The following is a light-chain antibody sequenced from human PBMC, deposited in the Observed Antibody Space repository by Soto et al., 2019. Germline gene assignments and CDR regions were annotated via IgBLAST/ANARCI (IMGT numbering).Light chain of an antibody. CDR3: QSFDSSLSGRV. CDR2: ANT. V-gene: IGLV1-40*03. Sequence: QAVVTQPPSVSGAPGQRVTISCTGGDSNIGAGYDVHWYQQLPGTAPKLLIYANTNRPSGVPDRFSGSKSGASASLAITGLQAEDEADYYCQSFDSSLSGRVFGGGTQLTVL. CDR1: DSNIGAGYD. J-gene: IGLJ2*01.